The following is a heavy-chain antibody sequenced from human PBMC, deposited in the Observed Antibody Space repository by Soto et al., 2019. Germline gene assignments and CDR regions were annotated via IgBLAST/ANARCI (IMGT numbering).Heavy chain of an antibody. CDR2: TYYRSRWYS. J-gene: IGHJ6*02. CDR3: ARSEEDSDYYYYGLDV. D-gene: IGHD2-15*01. CDR1: GDSVSSSSVV. V-gene: IGHV6-1*01. Sequence: PSQTLSLTCVISGDSVSSSSVVWNWVRQSPSRGLEWLGRTYYRSRWYSDFAVSVRGRIVINADTSKNQFSLQLNSVTPEDTAVYFCARSEEDSDYYYYGLDVWGQGTTVTVSS.